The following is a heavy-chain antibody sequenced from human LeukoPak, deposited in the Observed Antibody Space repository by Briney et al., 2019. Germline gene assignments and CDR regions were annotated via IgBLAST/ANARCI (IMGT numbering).Heavy chain of an antibody. CDR1: GFTFSSYW. D-gene: IGHD2-15*01. J-gene: IGHJ6*03. CDR3: ARAGYCSGGSCYEERDYYYYMDV. CDR2: IKQDGSEK. Sequence: GGSLRLSCAASGFTFSSYWMSWVRQAPGKGLEWVANIKQDGSEKYYVDSVKGRFTISRDNAKNSLYLQMNSLRAEDTAVYYCARAGYCSGGSCYEERDYYYYMDVWGKGTTVTVSS. V-gene: IGHV3-7*04.